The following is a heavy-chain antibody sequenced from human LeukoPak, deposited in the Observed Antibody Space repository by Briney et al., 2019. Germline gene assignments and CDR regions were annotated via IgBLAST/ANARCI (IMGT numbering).Heavy chain of an antibody. D-gene: IGHD3-10*01. CDR1: GYSISSGYY. J-gene: IGHJ4*02. Sequence: PSETLSLTCTVFGYSISSGYYWGWIRQPPGKGLEWIGSIYHSGSTYYNPSLKSRVTISVDTSKNQFSLKLSSVTAADTAVYYCARVRRRFHYRNTIDYWGQGTLVTVSS. CDR3: ARVRRRFHYRNTIDY. V-gene: IGHV4-38-2*02. CDR2: IYHSGST.